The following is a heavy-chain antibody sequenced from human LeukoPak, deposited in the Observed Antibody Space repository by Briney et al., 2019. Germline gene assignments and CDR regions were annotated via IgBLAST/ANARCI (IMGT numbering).Heavy chain of an antibody. CDR2: IYPGDSDT. CDR3: ARPRGRYFDWYAFDI. D-gene: IGHD3-9*01. Sequence: GESLKISCKGSGYSFTSYWIGWVRQMPGKGLEWMGIIYPGDSDTRYSPSFQGQVTISADKSISTAYLQWSSLKASDTAMYYCARPRGRYFDWYAFDIWGQGTMVTVSS. J-gene: IGHJ3*02. V-gene: IGHV5-51*01. CDR1: GYSFTSYW.